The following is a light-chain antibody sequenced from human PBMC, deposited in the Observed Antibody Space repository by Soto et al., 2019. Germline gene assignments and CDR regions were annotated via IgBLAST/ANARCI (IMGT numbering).Light chain of an antibody. CDR2: GAS. J-gene: IGKJ1*01. CDR3: QQYHNWPSWT. V-gene: IGKV3-15*01. CDR1: QSVITN. Sequence: EIVMTQSPATLAASLGERATLSCRASQSVITNFAWYQQKPGQAPSLLIYGASTRATGIPARFSGSGSCTHFIYPISSLRPEDFAVYYCQQYHNWPSWTFGQGTKVEIK.